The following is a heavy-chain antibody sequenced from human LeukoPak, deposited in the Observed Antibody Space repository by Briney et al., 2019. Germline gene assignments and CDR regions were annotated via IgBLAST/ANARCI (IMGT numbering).Heavy chain of an antibody. CDR3: ASADIVVVVAATRHYYGMDV. CDR2: ISSSSSTI. V-gene: IGHV3-48*01. CDR1: GFTFSSYS. Sequence: GGSLRLSCAASGFTFSSYSMNWVRQAPGKGLEWVSYISSSSSTIYYADSVKGRFTISRDNAKNSLYLQMNSLRAEDTAVYYCASADIVVVVAATRHYYGMDVWGQGTTVTVSS. D-gene: IGHD2-15*01. J-gene: IGHJ6*02.